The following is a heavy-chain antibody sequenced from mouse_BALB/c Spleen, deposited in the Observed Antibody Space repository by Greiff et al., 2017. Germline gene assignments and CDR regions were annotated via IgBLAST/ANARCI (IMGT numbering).Heavy chain of an antibody. V-gene: IGHV1-54*01. J-gene: IGHJ1*01. Sequence: QVQLQQSGAELVRPGTSVNVSCKASGYAFTNYLIEWVKQRPGQGLEWIGVINPGSGGTNYNEKFKGKATLTADKSSSTAYMQLSSLTSDDSAVYFCARRGTTVVGDVWGAGTTVTVSS. CDR2: INPGSGGT. D-gene: IGHD1-1*01. CDR3: ARRGTTVVGDV. CDR1: GYAFTNYL.